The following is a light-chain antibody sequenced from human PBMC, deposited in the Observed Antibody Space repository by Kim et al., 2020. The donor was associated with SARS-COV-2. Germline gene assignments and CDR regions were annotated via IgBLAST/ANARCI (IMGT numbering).Light chain of an antibody. CDR3: NFRDSNNNAL. V-gene: IGLV3-19*01. CDR1: SLRSYY. CDR2: GKN. Sequence: SSELTQDPAVSVALGQTVRITCQGDSLRSYYATWYQQKPGQAPILVISGKNNRPSGIPDRFSGSSSGNTASFTLTGTQAGDEADYYRNFRDSNNNALFGR. J-gene: IGLJ2*01.